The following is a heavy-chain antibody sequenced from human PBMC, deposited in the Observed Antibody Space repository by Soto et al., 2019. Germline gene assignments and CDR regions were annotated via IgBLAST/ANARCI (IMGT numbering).Heavy chain of an antibody. J-gene: IGHJ5*02. V-gene: IGHV3-21*01. CDR3: ASQSQLLNSGPSAGFDP. D-gene: IGHD2-2*01. CDR1: GFTFSSYS. CDR2: ISSSSSYI. Sequence: EVQLVESGGGLVKPGGSLRLSCAASGFTFSSYSMNWVRQAPGKGLEWVSSISSSSSYIYYADSVKGGFTISRDNAKNSLYLQMNSLRAEGTAVYYCASQSQLLNSGPSAGFDPWGQGTLVT.